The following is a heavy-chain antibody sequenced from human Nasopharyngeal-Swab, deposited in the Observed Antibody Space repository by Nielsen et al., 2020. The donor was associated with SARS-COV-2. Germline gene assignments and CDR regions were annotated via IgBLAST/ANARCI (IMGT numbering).Heavy chain of an antibody. CDR3: ARGGGYYDSSGYYTLGY. CDR2: IYYSGST. J-gene: IGHJ4*02. CDR1: GGSISSYY. Sequence: SETLFLTCTVSGGSISSYYWSWIRQPPGKGLEWIGYIYYSGSTNYNPSLKSRVTISVDTSKNQFSLKLSSVTAADTAVYYCARGGGYYDSSGYYTLGYWGQGTLATVSS. V-gene: IGHV4-59*01. D-gene: IGHD3-22*01.